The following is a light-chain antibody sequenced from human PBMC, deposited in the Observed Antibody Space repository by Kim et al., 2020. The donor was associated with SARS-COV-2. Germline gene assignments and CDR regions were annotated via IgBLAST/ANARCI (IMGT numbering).Light chain of an antibody. Sequence: QAGLTQPPSVSKGLRQTATLTCTGNSNNVGDEGAAWLQQHQGHPPKLLSYRNNNRPSGISERLSASKSGNTASLTITGLQPEDEADYYCSAWDRSLSAWVFGGGTQPTVL. CDR2: RNN. CDR1: SNNVGDEG. V-gene: IGLV10-54*01. CDR3: SAWDRSLSAWV. J-gene: IGLJ3*02.